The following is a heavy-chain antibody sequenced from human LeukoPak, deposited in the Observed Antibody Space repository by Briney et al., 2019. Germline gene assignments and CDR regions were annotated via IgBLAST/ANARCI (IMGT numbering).Heavy chain of an antibody. CDR3: AKGGRAYYDFWSGLDAFDI. V-gene: IGHV3-30*02. D-gene: IGHD3-3*01. J-gene: IGHJ3*02. Sequence: GGSLRLSCAASGFTFSSYGMHWVRQAPGKGLEWVAFIRYDGSNKYYADSVKGRFTISRDNSNYILYLQMNSLRAEDTAVYYCAKGGRAYYDFWSGLDAFDIWGQGTMVTVSS. CDR2: IRYDGSNK. CDR1: GFTFSSYG.